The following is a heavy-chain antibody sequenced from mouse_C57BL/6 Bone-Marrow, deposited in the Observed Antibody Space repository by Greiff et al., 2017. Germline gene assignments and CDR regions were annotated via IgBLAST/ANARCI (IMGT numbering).Heavy chain of an antibody. CDR3: ARSITTVVGYFDV. CDR1: GYTFTSYW. J-gene: IGHJ1*03. CDR2: INPSSGYT. V-gene: IGHV1-7*01. Sequence: VQLQQSGAELAKPGASVKLSCKASGYTFTSYWMHWVKQRPGQGLEWIGYINPSSGYTKYNQKLKDKATLTADKSSSTAYMQLSSLTYEDSAVYYCARSITTVVGYFDVWGTGTTVTVSS. D-gene: IGHD1-1*01.